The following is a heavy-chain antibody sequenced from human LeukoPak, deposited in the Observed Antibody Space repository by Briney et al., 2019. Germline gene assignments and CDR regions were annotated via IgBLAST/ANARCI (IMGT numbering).Heavy chain of an antibody. Sequence: PGGFLRLSCAASGFTFSSYAMSWVRQAPGKGLEWVSSISTTSNYIYYADSVKGRFTISRDNAKNSLYLQMSSLRAEDTALYYCARDGDYDSLLFRRAYAFDIWGQGTMVTVSS. CDR2: ISTTSNYI. D-gene: IGHD4-17*01. CDR1: GFTFSSYA. V-gene: IGHV3-21*01. CDR3: ARDGDYDSLLFRRAYAFDI. J-gene: IGHJ3*02.